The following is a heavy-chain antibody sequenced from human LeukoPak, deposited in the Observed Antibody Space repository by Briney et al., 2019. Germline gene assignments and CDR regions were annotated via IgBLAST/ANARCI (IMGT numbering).Heavy chain of an antibody. CDR1: GYSISSGYY. V-gene: IGHV4-38-2*02. J-gene: IGHJ4*02. CDR2: IYHSGRT. Sequence: SETLSLTCSVSGYSISSGYYWGWIRQPPGKGLEWIGSIYHSGRTYYNPSLKSRVTISVDTSKNQFSLKLSSVTAADTAVYYCASYPIVVVPAAIVFDYWGQGTLVTVSS. D-gene: IGHD2-2*01. CDR3: ASYPIVVVPAAIVFDY.